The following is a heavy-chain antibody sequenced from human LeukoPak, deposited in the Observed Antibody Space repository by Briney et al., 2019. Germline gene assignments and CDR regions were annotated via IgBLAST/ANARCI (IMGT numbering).Heavy chain of an antibody. V-gene: IGHV3-48*02. J-gene: IGHJ4*02. Sequence: GGSLRLSCAASGYTFGNYGVNWVRHAPGKGLECVSYISSSGDIQYADSVKGRFTISRDNAKNSLYLQMNNLRDEDTAVYYCARAYCSSTSCYGFYLDHWGQGTLVTVSS. CDR2: ISSSGDI. CDR1: GYTFGNYG. D-gene: IGHD2-2*01. CDR3: ARAYCSSTSCYGFYLDH.